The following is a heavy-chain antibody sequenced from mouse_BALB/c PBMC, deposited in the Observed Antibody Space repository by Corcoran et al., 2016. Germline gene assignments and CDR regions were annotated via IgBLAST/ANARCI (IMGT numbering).Heavy chain of an antibody. Sequence: EVQLQQSGPELVKPGASVKMSCKASGYTFTSYVMHWVKQKPGPGLEWIGYINPYNDGTKYNEKFKGKATLTSDKSSSTAYMELSSLTSEDSAVYYCARSYYGISYWYFDVWGAGTTVTVSS. V-gene: IGHV1S136*01. D-gene: IGHD1-1*01. CDR2: INPYNDGT. J-gene: IGHJ1*01. CDR3: ARSYYGISYWYFDV. CDR1: GYTFTSYV.